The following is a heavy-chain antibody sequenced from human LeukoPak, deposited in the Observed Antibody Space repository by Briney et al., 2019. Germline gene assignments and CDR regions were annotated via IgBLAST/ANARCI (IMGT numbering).Heavy chain of an antibody. CDR1: GFTFSSYA. D-gene: IGHD2-15*01. CDR3: AREPGVGPGEYCSGGSCYSPYFDY. Sequence: GGSLRLSCAASGFTFSSYAMHWVRQAPGKGLEWVAVISYDGSNKYYADSVKGRFTISRDNSKNTLYLQMNSLRAEDTAVYYCAREPGVGPGEYCSGGSCYSPYFDYWGQGTLVTVSS. J-gene: IGHJ4*02. CDR2: ISYDGSNK. V-gene: IGHV3-30*04.